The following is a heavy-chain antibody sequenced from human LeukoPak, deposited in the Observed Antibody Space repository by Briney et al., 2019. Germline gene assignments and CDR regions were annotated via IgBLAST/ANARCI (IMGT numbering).Heavy chain of an antibody. D-gene: IGHD3-3*01. CDR1: GFIFTNYF. Sequence: GGSLRLSCAASGFIFTNYFMSWVRQAPGKGLEWVASIKHDGSEKYYVDSARGRFTISRDNTMNSLYLQMSSLRAEDTAVYYCATDRGWRTSGYYLYYFEYWGQGTLVTVSS. J-gene: IGHJ4*02. CDR2: IKHDGSEK. V-gene: IGHV3-7*01. CDR3: ATDRGWRTSGYYLYYFEY.